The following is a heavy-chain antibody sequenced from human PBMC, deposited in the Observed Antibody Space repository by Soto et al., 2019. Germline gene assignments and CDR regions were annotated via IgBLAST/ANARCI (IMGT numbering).Heavy chain of an antibody. Sequence: ASVKVSCKASGYTFTSYGISWVRQAPGQGLEWMGWISAYNGNTNYAQKLQGRVTMTNDTSTSTAYMELRSLRSDDTAVYYCARGGPHSSTMVRGVILNNWFDPWGQGTLVTVSS. D-gene: IGHD3-10*01. J-gene: IGHJ5*02. CDR3: ARGGPHSSTMVRGVILNNWFDP. V-gene: IGHV1-18*01. CDR1: GYTFTSYG. CDR2: ISAYNGNT.